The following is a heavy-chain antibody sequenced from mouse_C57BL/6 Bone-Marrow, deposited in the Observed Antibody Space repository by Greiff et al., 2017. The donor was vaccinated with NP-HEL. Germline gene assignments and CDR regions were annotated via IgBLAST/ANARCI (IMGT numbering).Heavy chain of an antibody. CDR3: ARQDYYGSSLYAMDY. J-gene: IGHJ4*01. V-gene: IGHV5-15*01. CDR1: GFTFSDYA. D-gene: IGHD1-1*01. CDR2: FCNLAYSI. Sequence: EVKLMESGGGLVQPGGSLKLSCAASGFTFSDYAIAWVRQAPRKGPEWVAFFCNLAYSIYYADTVKGRFTISTENAKNTLYLEMSSLRSEDTAMYYCARQDYYGSSLYAMDYWGQGASVTVSS.